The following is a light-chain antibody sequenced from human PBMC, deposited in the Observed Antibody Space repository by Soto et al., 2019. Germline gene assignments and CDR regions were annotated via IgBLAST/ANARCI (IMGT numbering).Light chain of an antibody. J-gene: IGKJ2*01. V-gene: IGKV1-39*01. Sequence: DIQMTQSPSSLSASVGDRVTITCRASQSISSYLDWYQQKPGKAPKLLIYAASSLQSGGPSRFSGSGSGTDFPLTISSLQPEDFATYSCQQSYSTPYTFGQGTKLEIK. CDR2: AAS. CDR1: QSISSY. CDR3: QQSYSTPYT.